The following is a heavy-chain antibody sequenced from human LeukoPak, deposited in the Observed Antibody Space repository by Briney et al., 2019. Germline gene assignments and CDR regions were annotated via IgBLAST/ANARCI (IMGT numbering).Heavy chain of an antibody. CDR1: GGSISGTNSY. J-gene: IGHJ4*02. CDR2: IYYSGST. D-gene: IGHD4-23*01. Sequence: SETLSLTCTVPGGSISGTNSYWGWIRQPPGKGLEWIGSIYYSGSTYYNPSLESRVTISVDTSKNQFSLKLSSVTAADTAVYYCARLGDYGGTPVDYWGQGTLVTVSS. CDR3: ARLGDYGGTPVDY. V-gene: IGHV4-39*01.